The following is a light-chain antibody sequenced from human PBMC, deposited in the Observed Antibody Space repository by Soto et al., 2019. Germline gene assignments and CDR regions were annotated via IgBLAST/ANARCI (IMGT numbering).Light chain of an antibody. CDR3: SSYTNGRTLYV. CDR1: SNDIGAYKY. V-gene: IGLV2-14*01. Sequence: QSVLTQPASVSGSPGQSITISCTGSSNDIGAYKYVSWYQQYPGKAPKLIIFEVSNRPSGVSNRFSGSKSGNTASLTIAGLQAEEEADYNCSSYTNGRTLYVFGGGTKVTVL. CDR2: EVS. J-gene: IGLJ1*01.